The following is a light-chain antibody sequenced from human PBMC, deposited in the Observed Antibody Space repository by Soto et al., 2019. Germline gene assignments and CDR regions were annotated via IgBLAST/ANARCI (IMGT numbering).Light chain of an antibody. CDR1: NSDVGGYNY. CDR3: TSYAGSSTRWV. V-gene: IGLV2-14*01. Sequence: QSVLTQPASVSGSPGQSITISCTGTNSDVGGYNYVSWYQHHPGKAPKFMIYEVSNRPSGVSNRFSGSKSGNTASLTISGLQAEDEADYYCTSYAGSSTRWVFGGGTKLTVL. CDR2: EVS. J-gene: IGLJ3*02.